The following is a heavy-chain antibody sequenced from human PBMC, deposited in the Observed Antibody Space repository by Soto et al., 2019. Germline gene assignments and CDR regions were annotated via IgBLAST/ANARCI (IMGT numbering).Heavy chain of an antibody. CDR3: AKAPLSFYGDYALDY. CDR2: ISGSGGST. J-gene: IGHJ4*02. CDR1: GFTFSSYA. Sequence: GGSLRLSCAASGFTFSSYAMSWVRQAPGKGLEWVSAISGSGGSTYYADSVKGRFTISRDNSKNTLYLQMNSLRAEDAAVYYCAKAPLSFYGDYALDYWGQGTLVTVSS. D-gene: IGHD4-17*01. V-gene: IGHV3-23*01.